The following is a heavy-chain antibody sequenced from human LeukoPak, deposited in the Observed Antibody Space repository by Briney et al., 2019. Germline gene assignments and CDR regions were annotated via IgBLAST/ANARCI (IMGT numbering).Heavy chain of an antibody. CDR3: AKAFRVTANDAFNI. J-gene: IGHJ3*02. D-gene: IGHD2-21*02. V-gene: IGHV3-48*04. CDR2: ISRSSSSI. CDR1: GLTFNGYN. Sequence: GGSLRLSCAVSGLTFNGYNMNWVRQAPGKGLEWVSYISRSSSSIHYAASVKGRFTISRDNAKNSLYLQMNSLRADDTAVYYCAKAFRVTANDAFNIWGQGTMVTVSS.